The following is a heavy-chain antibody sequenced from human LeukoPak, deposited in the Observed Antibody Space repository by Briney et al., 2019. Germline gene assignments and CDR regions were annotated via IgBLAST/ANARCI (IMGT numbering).Heavy chain of an antibody. CDR1: GFTFSSYS. V-gene: IGHV3-48*01. CDR3: ARAHHFWSGSDY. CDR2: ISPSTI. Sequence: GGSLRLSCAASGFTFSSYSMNWVRQAPGKGLEWVSYISPSTIYYADSVKGRFTISRDNAKNSLYLQMNSLRAEDTAVYYCARAHHFWSGSDYWGQGTLVTVSS. D-gene: IGHD3-3*02. J-gene: IGHJ4*02.